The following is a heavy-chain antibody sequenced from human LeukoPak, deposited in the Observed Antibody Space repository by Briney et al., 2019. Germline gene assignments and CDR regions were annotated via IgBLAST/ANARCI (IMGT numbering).Heavy chain of an antibody. CDR1: GFTFSSYS. CDR2: ISSSSSTI. J-gene: IGHJ4*02. CDR3: ARVRIAAAGTGDY. Sequence: GGSLRLSCAASGFTFSSYSMNWVRQAPGKGLEWVSYISSSSSTIYYADSVKGRFTISRDNAKNSLYLQMNSLRAEDTAVYYCARVRIAAAGTGDYWGQGTLVTVSS. V-gene: IGHV3-48*04. D-gene: IGHD6-13*01.